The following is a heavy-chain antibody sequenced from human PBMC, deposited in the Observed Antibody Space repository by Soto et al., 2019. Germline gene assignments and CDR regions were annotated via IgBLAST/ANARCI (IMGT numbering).Heavy chain of an antibody. V-gene: IGHV3-23*01. CDR3: VKAVGPTAPSSRIFDY. CDR2: ISGDGGSI. J-gene: IGHJ4*02. Sequence: GGSLRLSCAASGFTFSNCAMSWVRQAPGKGLEWVSIISGDGGSIYYADSVEGRFTISRDNSKSTLNLQMSSLRAGDTAVYYCVKAVGPTAPSSRIFDYWGLGTLVTVSS. D-gene: IGHD1-26*01. CDR1: GFTFSNCA.